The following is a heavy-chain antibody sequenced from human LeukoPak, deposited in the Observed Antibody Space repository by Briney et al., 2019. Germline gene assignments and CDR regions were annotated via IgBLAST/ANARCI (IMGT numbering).Heavy chain of an antibody. CDR2: INAGNGNT. CDR3: ARASYYYGMDV. J-gene: IGHJ6*02. V-gene: IGHV1-3*01. CDR1: GYTFTSYA. Sequence: VASVKVSCKASGYTFTSYAMHWVRQAPRQRLEWMGWINAGNGNTKYSQKFQGRVTITRDTSASTAYMELSSLRSEDTAVYYCARASYYYGMDVWGQGTTVTVSS.